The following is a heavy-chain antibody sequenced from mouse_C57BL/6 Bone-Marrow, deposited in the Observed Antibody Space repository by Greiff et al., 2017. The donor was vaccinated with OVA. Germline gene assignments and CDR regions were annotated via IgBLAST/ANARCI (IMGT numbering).Heavy chain of an antibody. D-gene: IGHD1-1*01. CDR2: IAPSDSYI. V-gene: IGHV1-59*01. J-gene: IGHJ2*02. Sequence: QVQLQQPGAELVRPGPSLKLSCKASGYTFTNYWMHWVKQRPGQGLEWIGVIAPSDSYINYNQKFKGRATLTVDTSSSTAYMHLSSLTSEDSAVYYCAHYGSRLYLHYWGQGTSLTVSS. CDR3: AHYGSRLYLHY. CDR1: GYTFTNYW.